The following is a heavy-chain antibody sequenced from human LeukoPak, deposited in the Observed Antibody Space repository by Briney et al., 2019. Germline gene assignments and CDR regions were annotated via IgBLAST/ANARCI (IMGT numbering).Heavy chain of an antibody. CDR3: ARQYCTNGVCYMIFDY. CDR2: IYPGDSDT. D-gene: IGHD2-8*01. Sequence: GESLKISSKGSGYSFTSYWIGWVRQMPGKGLEWMGIIYPGDSDTRYSPSFQGQVTISADKSISTAYLQWSSLKASDTAMYYCARQYCTNGVCYMIFDYWGQGTLVTVSS. V-gene: IGHV5-51*01. J-gene: IGHJ4*02. CDR1: GYSFTSYW.